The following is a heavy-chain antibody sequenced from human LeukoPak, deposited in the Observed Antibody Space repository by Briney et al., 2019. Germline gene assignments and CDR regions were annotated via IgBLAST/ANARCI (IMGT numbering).Heavy chain of an antibody. V-gene: IGHV3-21*01. CDR1: GFTFSSYS. CDR2: ISSSRSYI. D-gene: IGHD3-22*01. Sequence: GGSLRLSCAASGFTFSSYSMNWVRQAPGKGLEWVSSISSSRSYIYYADSVKGRFTISRDNAKNSLYLQMNSLRAEDTAVYYCARVYYYDSSGYSGQDAFDIWGRGTMVTVSS. J-gene: IGHJ3*02. CDR3: ARVYYYDSSGYSGQDAFDI.